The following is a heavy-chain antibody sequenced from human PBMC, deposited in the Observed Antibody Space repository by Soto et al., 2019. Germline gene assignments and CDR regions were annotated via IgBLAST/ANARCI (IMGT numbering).Heavy chain of an antibody. Sequence: ETLYLTCTVSCVSIRSYYWSWIRQPPGKGLEWIGYIYYSGSTNYNPSLKSRVTISVDTSKNQFSLKLSSVTAADTAVYYCAGTNYGGPFDYWGQGTLVTVSS. J-gene: IGHJ4*02. V-gene: IGHV4-59*08. D-gene: IGHD4-17*01. CDR3: AGTNYGGPFDY. CDR2: IYYSGST. CDR1: CVSIRSYY.